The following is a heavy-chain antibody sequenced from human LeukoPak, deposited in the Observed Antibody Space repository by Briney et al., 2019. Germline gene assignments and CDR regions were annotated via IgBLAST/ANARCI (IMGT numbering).Heavy chain of an antibody. V-gene: IGHV4-59*08. Sequence: PSKTLSLSCTVTGGSMRNFYWTWIRQPPGKGLEWIANIYYSGSTNYNPSLKSRVTMSIDTSKNQFSLKLSSVTAADTAVYYCASSLYCSSVNCLTQTRFDPWGQGTLVSVSS. CDR1: GGSMRNFY. CDR3: ASSLYCSSVNCLTQTRFDP. CDR2: IYYSGST. J-gene: IGHJ5*02. D-gene: IGHD2-2*01.